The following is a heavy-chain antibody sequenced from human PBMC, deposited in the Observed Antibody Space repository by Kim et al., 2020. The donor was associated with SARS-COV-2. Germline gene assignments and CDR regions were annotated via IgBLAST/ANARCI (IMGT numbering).Heavy chain of an antibody. CDR3: ARDKSTWYLGVADY. CDR2: INSDGIST. V-gene: IGHV3-74*01. D-gene: IGHD6-13*01. Sequence: GGSLRLSCAASGFTFSSYWMHWVRQAPGKGLVWVSRINSDGISTSYADSVKGRFTISRDNAKNTLYLQMNSLRAEDTAVYYCARDKSTWYLGVADYWGQGTLVTVSS. J-gene: IGHJ4*02. CDR1: GFTFSSYW.